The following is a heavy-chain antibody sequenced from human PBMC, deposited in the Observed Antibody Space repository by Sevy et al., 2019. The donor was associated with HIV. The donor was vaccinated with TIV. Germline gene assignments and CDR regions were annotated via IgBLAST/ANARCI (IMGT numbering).Heavy chain of an antibody. Sequence: ASVKVSCKASGYTFTGYYMHWVRQAPGQGLEWMGWINPNSGGTNYAQKFQGRVTMTRDTSISTAYMEVSRLRSDDTAVYYCARDQETPLGIAVDEYYFDYWGQGTLVTVSS. V-gene: IGHV1-2*02. J-gene: IGHJ4*02. CDR2: INPNSGGT. CDR1: GYTFTGYY. D-gene: IGHD6-19*01. CDR3: ARDQETPLGIAVDEYYFDY.